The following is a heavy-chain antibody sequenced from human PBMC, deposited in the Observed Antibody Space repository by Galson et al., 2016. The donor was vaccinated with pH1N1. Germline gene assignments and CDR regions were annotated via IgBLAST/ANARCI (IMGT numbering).Heavy chain of an antibody. D-gene: IGHD1-1*01. J-gene: IGHJ4*02. V-gene: IGHV3-23*01. CDR2: ISASGDTT. CDR1: GLTFNNYA. Sequence: SLRLSCAASGLTFNNYAMSWVRQAPGKGLEWAASISASGDTTYYANSVKGRSSVSRDDSKNTLFLQMNSLRVEDTAVYYCAKDPKRYLIPGYFDSWGQGTLVTVSP. CDR3: AKDPKRYLIPGYFDS.